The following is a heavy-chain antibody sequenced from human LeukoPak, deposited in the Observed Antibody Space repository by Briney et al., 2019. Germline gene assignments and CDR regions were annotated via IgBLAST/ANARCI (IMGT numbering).Heavy chain of an antibody. D-gene: IGHD1-26*01. Sequence: GGSLRLSCAASGFSFSSYWMHWVRQAPGKGLVWVSRTNSDGNVTRYADSVKGRFTISRDNSMDTLYLQMNSLRADDTAVYYCAKGARWELPLDYWGQGTLVTVSS. V-gene: IGHV3-74*01. CDR2: TNSDGNVT. CDR3: AKGARWELPLDY. J-gene: IGHJ4*02. CDR1: GFSFSSYW.